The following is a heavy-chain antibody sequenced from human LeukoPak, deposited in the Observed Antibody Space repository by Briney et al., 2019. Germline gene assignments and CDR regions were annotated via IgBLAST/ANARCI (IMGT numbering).Heavy chain of an antibody. Sequence: GGSLRLSRAASGFTFSSYWMSWVRPAPGKGLEWVANIKQDGSEKYYVDSVKGRFTVSRDNAKNSLYLQMNSLRAEDTAVYYCARDNSGYDLNWFDPWGQGTLGTVSS. J-gene: IGHJ5*02. D-gene: IGHD5-12*01. CDR2: IKQDGSEK. CDR3: ARDNSGYDLNWFDP. CDR1: GFTFSSYW. V-gene: IGHV3-7*01.